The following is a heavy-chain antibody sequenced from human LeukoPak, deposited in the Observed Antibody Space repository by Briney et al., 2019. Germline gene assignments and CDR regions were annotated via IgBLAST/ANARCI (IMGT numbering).Heavy chain of an antibody. Sequence: ASVKVSCKASGGTFSSYVISWVRQAPGQGLEWMGWISAYNGNTNYAQKLQGRVTMTTDTSTSTAYMELRSLRSDDTAVYYCARALADSSGYYVFLEPAPFDYWGQGTLVTVSS. J-gene: IGHJ4*02. CDR3: ARALADSSGYYVFLEPAPFDY. CDR1: GGTFSSYV. V-gene: IGHV1-18*01. CDR2: ISAYNGNT. D-gene: IGHD3-22*01.